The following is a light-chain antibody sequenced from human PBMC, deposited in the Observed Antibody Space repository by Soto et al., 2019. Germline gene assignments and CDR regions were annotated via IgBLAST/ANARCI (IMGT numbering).Light chain of an antibody. CDR1: RRDVGGYNY. CDR2: EVT. J-gene: IGLJ1*01. V-gene: IGLV2-14*01. Sequence: QSVLTQPASVSGSPGQSITISCTGTRRDVGGYNYVSWYQQYPGKSPKLLIYEVTHRPSGVSNRFSGSKSGNTASLTISGLQAEDEADYYCSSYTISNTLPFVFGTGNKLTVL. CDR3: SSYTISNTLPFV.